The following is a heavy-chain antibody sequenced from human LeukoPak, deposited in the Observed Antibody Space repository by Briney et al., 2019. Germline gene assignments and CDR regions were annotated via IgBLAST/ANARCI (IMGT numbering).Heavy chain of an antibody. J-gene: IGHJ4*02. Sequence: GGSLRLSCAASGFTFTTYGMHWVRQAPGKGLEWVAFISSDGNRTFYTDSVKGRFTFSRDNSKNTLYLEMNSLRPEDTAVYFCVKGRGWFCDYWGQGLLVTVSS. V-gene: IGHV3-30*02. CDR3: VKGRGWFCDY. D-gene: IGHD6-19*01. CDR2: ISSDGNRT. CDR1: GFTFTTYG.